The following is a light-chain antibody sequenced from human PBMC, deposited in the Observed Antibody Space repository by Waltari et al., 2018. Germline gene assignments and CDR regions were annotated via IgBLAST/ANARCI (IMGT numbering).Light chain of an antibody. CDR3: SSYTGSDTFVI. CDR2: EVK. Sequence: QSALTQPPSASGSPGQAVTISCSGTRSDLGNYEQVPWYQQHPGKVPKRIIYEVKKRPSGVPDRFSGSKSGNTASLTVSGLQAEDDADYFCSSYTGSDTFVIFGGGTKLTVL. J-gene: IGLJ2*01. CDR1: RSDLGNYEQ. V-gene: IGLV2-8*01.